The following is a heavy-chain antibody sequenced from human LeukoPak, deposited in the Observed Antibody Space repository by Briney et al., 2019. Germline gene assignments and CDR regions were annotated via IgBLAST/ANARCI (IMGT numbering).Heavy chain of an antibody. D-gene: IGHD3-22*01. J-gene: IGHJ6*03. CDR3: ARVIDYDSSGDQNYYYYYMDV. V-gene: IGHV5-51*01. CDR2: ISPGDSDT. CDR1: GYSFTNYW. Sequence: GESLKISCKGSGYSFTNYWIGWVRQMPGKGLEWMGFISPGDSDTRYSPSFQGQVTISADKSISTAHLQWSSLKASDTAMYYCARVIDYDSSGDQNYYYYYMDVWGKGTTVTISS.